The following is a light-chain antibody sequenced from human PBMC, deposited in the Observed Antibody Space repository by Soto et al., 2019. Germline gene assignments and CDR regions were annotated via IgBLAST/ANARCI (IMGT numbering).Light chain of an antibody. CDR2: DAS. CDR3: QQRSNWLWT. J-gene: IGKJ1*01. V-gene: IGKV3-11*01. Sequence: EIVLTQSATTLSLSPGERATLSCRASQSVSSYLAWYQQKPGQAPRLLIYDASNRATGIPARFSGSGSGTDFTLTISSLEPEDFAVYYCQQRSNWLWTFGQGTKVDIK. CDR1: QSVSSY.